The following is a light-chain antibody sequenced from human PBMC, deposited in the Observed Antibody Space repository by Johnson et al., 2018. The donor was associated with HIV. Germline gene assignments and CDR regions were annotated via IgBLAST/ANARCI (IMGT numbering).Light chain of an antibody. J-gene: IGLJ1*01. Sequence: QSVLTQPPSVSAAPGQKVTISCSGSTSNIGNNYVSWYQHLPRTAPKLLIYDNNKRPSGIPDRFSGSKSGTSATLGITGLQTGDEAYYYCGTWDSSLSTFYVFGTGTKVTVL. V-gene: IGLV1-51*01. CDR3: GTWDSSLSTFYV. CDR1: TSNIGNNY. CDR2: DNN.